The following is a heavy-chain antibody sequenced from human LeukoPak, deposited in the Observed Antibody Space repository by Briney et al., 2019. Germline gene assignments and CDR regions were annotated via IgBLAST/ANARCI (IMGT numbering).Heavy chain of an antibody. CDR2: ISYDGRNE. Sequence: GRSLRLSCAASGFIFSSYGMHWVRQARGKGLEWAAVISYDGRNEYYADSVKGRFTISRDNSKNTLYLQMNRLRSEDTAVYYCAASPYGDYGPGGYWGQGTLVTVSS. V-gene: IGHV3-30*03. J-gene: IGHJ4*02. D-gene: IGHD4-17*01. CDR1: GFIFSSYG. CDR3: AASPYGDYGPGGY.